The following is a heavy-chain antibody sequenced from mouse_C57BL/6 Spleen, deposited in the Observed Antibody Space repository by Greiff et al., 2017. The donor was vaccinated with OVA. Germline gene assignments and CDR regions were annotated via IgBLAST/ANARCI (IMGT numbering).Heavy chain of an antibody. CDR3: ARLIYYGYPDY. Sequence: VQLQQPGAELVKPGASVKMSCKASGYTFTSYWITWVKQRPGQGLEWLGDIYPGSGSTNYNEKFTSKATLTVDTSSSAAYMQLSSLTSEYSAVYYCARLIYYGYPDYWGQGTTLTVSS. CDR2: IYPGSGST. J-gene: IGHJ2*01. CDR1: GYTFTSYW. V-gene: IGHV1-55*01. D-gene: IGHD2-2*01.